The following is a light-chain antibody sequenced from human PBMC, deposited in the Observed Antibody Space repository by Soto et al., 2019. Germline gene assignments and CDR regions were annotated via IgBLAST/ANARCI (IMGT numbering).Light chain of an antibody. V-gene: IGKV3-15*01. J-gene: IGKJ1*01. CDR2: GAS. Sequence: EIVLTQSPGTLSLSPGERATLSCRASQSVSNNYLAWYQQKPGQAPRLLIYGASYRATEFPARFSGSGSGTEFTLTIYSLQSEDFAVYYCQQYNDWPRTFGQGTKVDI. CDR1: QSVSNN. CDR3: QQYNDWPRT.